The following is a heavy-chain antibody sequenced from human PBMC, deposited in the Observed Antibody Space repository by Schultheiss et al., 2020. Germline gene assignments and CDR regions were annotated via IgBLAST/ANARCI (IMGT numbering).Heavy chain of an antibody. Sequence: GGSLRLSCAASGFTFSSYGMHWVRQAPGKGLEWVANIKQDGSEKYYVDSVKGRFTISRDNAKNSLYLQMNSLRAEDTAVYYCARDRGSRRSYYYYGMDVWGQGTTVTVSS. CDR1: GFTFSSYG. CDR3: ARDRGSRRSYYYYGMDV. J-gene: IGHJ6*02. V-gene: IGHV3-7*01. CDR2: IKQDGSEK. D-gene: IGHD6-13*01.